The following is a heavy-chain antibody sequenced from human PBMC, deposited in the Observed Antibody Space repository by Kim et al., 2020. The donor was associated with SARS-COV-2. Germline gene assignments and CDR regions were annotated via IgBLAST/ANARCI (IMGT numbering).Heavy chain of an antibody. J-gene: IGHJ4*01. V-gene: IGHV3-30*01. D-gene: IGHD2-21*01. CDR2: ISYDGTTI. Sequence: GGSLRLSCLASGFTFSNSAMHWVRQAPGKGLEWVALISYDGTTIAYADSVKGRFTISRDNSKKTLYLQMDSLRPGDTAVDYCARDGSSVVVSADFFDHWG. CDR3: ARDGSSVVVSADFFDH. CDR1: GFTFSNSA.